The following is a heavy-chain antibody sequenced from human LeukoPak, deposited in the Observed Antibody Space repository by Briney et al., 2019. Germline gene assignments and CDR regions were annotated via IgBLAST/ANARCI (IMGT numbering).Heavy chain of an antibody. Sequence: GASEKVSCKASGYTFTGYYMHWVRQAPGQGLEWMGWINPNSGGTNYAQKFQGRVTMTRDTSISTAYMELSRLRSDDTAVYYCARTGYSYGYWWFDPWGQGALVTVSS. D-gene: IGHD5-18*01. CDR2: INPNSGGT. CDR1: GYTFTGYY. J-gene: IGHJ5*02. V-gene: IGHV1-2*02. CDR3: ARTGYSYGYWWFDP.